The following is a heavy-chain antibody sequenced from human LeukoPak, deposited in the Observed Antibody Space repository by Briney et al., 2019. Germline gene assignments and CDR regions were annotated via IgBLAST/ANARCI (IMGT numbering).Heavy chain of an antibody. D-gene: IGHD7-27*01. Sequence: GRASTTYYADSVKGRFTISRDNSKNTLYLQMNSLGADDTAVYYCAKAPATGEGYYFYYMDVWGKGTTVTVSS. J-gene: IGHJ6*03. V-gene: IGHV3-23*01. CDR2: GRASTT. CDR3: AKAPATGEGYYFYYMDV.